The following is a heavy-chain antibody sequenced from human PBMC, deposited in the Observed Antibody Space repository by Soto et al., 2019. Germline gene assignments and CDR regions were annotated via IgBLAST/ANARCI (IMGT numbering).Heavy chain of an antibody. CDR2: IYHSGST. V-gene: IGHV4-30-2*01. J-gene: IGHJ4*02. CDR1: GGSISSGGYS. Sequence: SETLSLTCAVSGGSISSGGYSWSWIRQPPGKGLEWIGYIYHSGSTYYNPSLKSRVTISVERSKNQFSLKLSSVTAADTAVYYCARGEVTAIHYWGQGTLVTVSS. D-gene: IGHD2-21*02. CDR3: ARGEVTAIHY.